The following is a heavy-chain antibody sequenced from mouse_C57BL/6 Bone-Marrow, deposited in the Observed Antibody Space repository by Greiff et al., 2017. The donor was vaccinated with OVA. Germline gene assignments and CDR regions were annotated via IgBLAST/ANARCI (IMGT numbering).Heavy chain of an antibody. J-gene: IGHJ3*01. CDR1: GYTFTSYW. Sequence: QVQLQQPGAELVKPGASVKLSCKASGYTFTSYWMHWVKQRPGQGLEWIGEIDPSDSYNNYNQKFKGKSTLTVDKSSSTAYMQLSSLTSEDSAVYYCARSDGYYQFAYWGQGTLVTVSA. D-gene: IGHD2-3*01. CDR3: ARSDGYYQFAY. CDR2: IDPSDSYN. V-gene: IGHV1-69*01.